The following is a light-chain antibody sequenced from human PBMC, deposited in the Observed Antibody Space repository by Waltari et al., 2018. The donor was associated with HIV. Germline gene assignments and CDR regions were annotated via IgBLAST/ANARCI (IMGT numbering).Light chain of an antibody. V-gene: IGLV10-54*01. CDR3: SAWDSSLSAWV. J-gene: IGLJ3*02. CDR1: INNVGDQG. CDR2: RNN. Sequence: QAGLTQPPSVSKDLRQTATLTCTGNINNVGDQGAAWLQQHQGHPPKLLSSRNNNRPSGISERFLSSRSGKTASLTITGIPPEGGADYYCSAWDSSLSAWVFGGGTKLTVL.